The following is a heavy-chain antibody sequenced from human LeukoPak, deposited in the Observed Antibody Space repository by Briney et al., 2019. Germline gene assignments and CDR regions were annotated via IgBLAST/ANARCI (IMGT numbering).Heavy chain of an antibody. CDR2: IYYSGST. D-gene: IGHD6-13*01. V-gene: IGHV4-59*01. CDR3: ARTASSSGYSSSWLYYFDY. Sequence: PSETLSLTCTVSGGSISSSYWSWIRQPPGKGLEWIGSIYYSGSTNYNPSLKSRVTISVDTSKNQFSLKLRSVTAADTAVYYCARTASSSGYSSSWLYYFDYWGQGTLVTVSS. CDR1: GGSISSSY. J-gene: IGHJ4*02.